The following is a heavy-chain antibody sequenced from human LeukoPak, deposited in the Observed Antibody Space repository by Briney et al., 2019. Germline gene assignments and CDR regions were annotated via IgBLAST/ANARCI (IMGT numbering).Heavy chain of an antibody. CDR2: IKQDGSEK. CDR1: GFTFGSYQ. J-gene: IGHJ4*02. Sequence: GGSLRLSCAASGFTFGSYQMNWVRQAPGKGLEWVANIKQDGSEKFYVDSVKGRFTISRDNAKNSLDLQINSLGAEDTAVYYCARGLDCRSTSCYLDNWGQGTLVTVSS. CDR3: ARGLDCRSTSCYLDN. V-gene: IGHV3-7*01. D-gene: IGHD2-2*01.